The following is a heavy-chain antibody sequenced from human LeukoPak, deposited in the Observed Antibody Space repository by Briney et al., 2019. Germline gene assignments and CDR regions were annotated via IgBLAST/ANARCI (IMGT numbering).Heavy chain of an antibody. V-gene: IGHV1-2*02. D-gene: IGHD5-12*01. CDR1: GYTFTGYY. CDR3: ARDRGSGYENFDY. J-gene: IGHJ4*02. CDR2: INPNSGGT. Sequence: GASVKVSCKASGYTFTGYYMHWVRQAPGQGLEWMGWINPNSGGTNYAQKFQGRVTMTRDTSISTAYMELSRLRSDDTAVYYCARDRGSGYENFDYWGQGTLVTVSS.